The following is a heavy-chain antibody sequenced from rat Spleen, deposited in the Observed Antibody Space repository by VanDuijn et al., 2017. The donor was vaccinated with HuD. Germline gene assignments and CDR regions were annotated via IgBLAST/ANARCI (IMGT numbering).Heavy chain of an antibody. V-gene: IGHV5-22*01. CDR1: VFTFSDYY. CDR3: AREAH. CDR2: ISYEGSST. Sequence: EVQLVESGGGLVQPGRSLKLSCAASVFTFSDYYMAWVRQAPKKGLEWVASISYEGSSTYYGDSVKGRFTISRDNAKSTLYLQMNSLRSEDTATYYCAREAHWGQGVMVTVSS. J-gene: IGHJ2*01.